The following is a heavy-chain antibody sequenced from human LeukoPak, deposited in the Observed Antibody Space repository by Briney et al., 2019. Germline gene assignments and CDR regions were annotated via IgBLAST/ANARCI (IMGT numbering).Heavy chain of an antibody. Sequence: GGSLRLSCAASGFTFSSYAMSWVRQAPGKGLEWVSAISGSGGSTYYADSVKGRFTISRDNSKNTLYLQMNSLRAEDTAVYYCAKDPCSSTSCSNWFDPWGQGTLVTVSS. J-gene: IGHJ5*02. V-gene: IGHV3-23*01. CDR3: AKDPCSSTSCSNWFDP. CDR2: ISGSGGST. D-gene: IGHD2-2*01. CDR1: GFTFSSYA.